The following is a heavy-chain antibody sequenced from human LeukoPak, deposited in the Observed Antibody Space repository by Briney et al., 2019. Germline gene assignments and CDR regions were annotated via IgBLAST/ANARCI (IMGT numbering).Heavy chain of an antibody. V-gene: IGHV3-15*07. CDR1: GFTFSNAW. J-gene: IGHJ4*02. D-gene: IGHD3-22*01. CDR3: AKDDSGGYFPDF. CDR2: IKSKTDGGTT. Sequence: PGGSLRLSCAASGFTFSNAWMNWVRQAPGKGLEWVGRIKSKTDGGTTDYAAPVKGRFTISRDDSKNTLYLQMNSLKTEDTAVYYCAKDDSGGYFPDFWGRGTLVTVSS.